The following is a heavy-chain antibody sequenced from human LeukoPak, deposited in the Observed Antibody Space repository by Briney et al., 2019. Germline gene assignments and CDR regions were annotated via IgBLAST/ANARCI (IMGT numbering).Heavy chain of an antibody. Sequence: GESLKISCKGSGYSFPNYWIGWVRQMPGRGLEWMAIIYPTNSKTRYGPSFQGQVTISADTSISTAYLQWSSLNASDTAIYHCVRLNGDDYIENPYFFDYWGQGILVTVSS. D-gene: IGHD5-12*01. CDR3: VRLNGDDYIENPYFFDY. CDR1: GYSFPNYW. J-gene: IGHJ4*02. CDR2: IYPTNSKT. V-gene: IGHV5-51*01.